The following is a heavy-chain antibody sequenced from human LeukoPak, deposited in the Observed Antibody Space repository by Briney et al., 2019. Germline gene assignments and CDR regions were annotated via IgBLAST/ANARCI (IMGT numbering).Heavy chain of an antibody. J-gene: IGHJ4*02. CDR1: GFTFSNAW. CDR2: INTDGTTT. V-gene: IGHV3-74*01. CDR3: ARDRGYFGSGSPLG. D-gene: IGHD3-10*01. Sequence: GGSLRLSCAASGFTFSNAWMSWVRQAPRRGVVWVSRINTDGTTTNYADSVKGRFTISRDNAKNTLYLRMSSLRAEDTAVYYCARDRGYFGSGSPLGWGQGTLVSVPS.